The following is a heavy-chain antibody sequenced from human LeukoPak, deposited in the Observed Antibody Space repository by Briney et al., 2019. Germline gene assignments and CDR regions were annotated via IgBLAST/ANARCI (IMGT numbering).Heavy chain of an antibody. V-gene: IGHV4-34*01. CDR3: ARVPDFIARPCDS. D-gene: IGHD2-21*01. Sequence: SETLSLTCAVYGGSFSGNYWTLIRQTPGRGLEWIGESSPTGDITGYNPSLRGRATISVDSSKKQFSLKLTSVIAADTGVYYCARVPDFIARPCDSWGPGTLVTVSS. CDR1: GGSFSGNY. CDR2: SSPTGDIT. J-gene: IGHJ4*02.